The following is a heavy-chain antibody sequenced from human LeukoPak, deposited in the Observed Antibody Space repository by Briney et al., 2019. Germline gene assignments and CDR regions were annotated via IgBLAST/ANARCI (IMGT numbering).Heavy chain of an antibody. CDR1: KFTFSNYA. CDR2: IRNDGSKK. Sequence: GGSLRLSCAVSKFTFSNYAMHWVRQPPGKGLEWLAFIRNDGSKKYYADSVKGRFTISRDNSENNLYLQMNSLRLEDTALYYCAKDLWGYSTGPFDNWGQGTLVTVSP. CDR3: AKDLWGYSTGPFDN. V-gene: IGHV3-30*02. J-gene: IGHJ4*02. D-gene: IGHD2-8*02.